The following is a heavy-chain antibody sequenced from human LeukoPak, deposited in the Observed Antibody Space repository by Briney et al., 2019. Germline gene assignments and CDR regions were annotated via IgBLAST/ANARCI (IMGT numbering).Heavy chain of an antibody. V-gene: IGHV1-2*02. CDR3: ATGLQYGLWGVPYFYYMHA. D-gene: IGHD3-10*01. CDR1: GYDFTGYY. J-gene: IGHJ6*03. Sequence: ASVKVSYKASGYDFTGYYVHWVRQAPGHGFEWMGWVNPRNGGTHYAQNFQGRVTITGDTSITTAYMELGSLTSDDTAVYYCATGLQYGLWGVPYFYYMHAWGKGTTVVVSS. CDR2: VNPRNGGT.